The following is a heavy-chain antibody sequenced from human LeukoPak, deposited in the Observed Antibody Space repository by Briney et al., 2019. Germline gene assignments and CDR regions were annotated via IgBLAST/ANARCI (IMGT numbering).Heavy chain of an antibody. V-gene: IGHV3-23*01. CDR3: AKDDYYDSSGYYSYFDY. CDR2: ICGSGGST. CDR1: GFTFSSYA. J-gene: IGHJ4*02. D-gene: IGHD3-22*01. Sequence: PGGSLRLSCAASGFTFSSYAMSWVRQAPGKGLEWVSAICGSGGSTYYADSVKGRFTISRDNSKNTLYLQMNSLRAEDTAVYYCAKDDYYDSSGYYSYFDYWGQGTLVTVSS.